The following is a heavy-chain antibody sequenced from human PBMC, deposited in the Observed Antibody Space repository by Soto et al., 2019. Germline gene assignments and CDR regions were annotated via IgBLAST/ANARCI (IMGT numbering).Heavy chain of an antibody. J-gene: IGHJ4*02. Sequence: QVQLVQSGAEVKKPGASVKVSCKASGYTFTSYDINWVRQATGQGLEWMGWMNPNSGNTGYAQKFQDRDTMTRNNSISTAYMELSSLRSEDTAVYYCARGLWFGELPSYYFDYWGQGTLVTVSS. V-gene: IGHV1-8*01. D-gene: IGHD3-10*01. CDR3: ARGLWFGELPSYYFDY. CDR1: GYTFTSYD. CDR2: MNPNSGNT.